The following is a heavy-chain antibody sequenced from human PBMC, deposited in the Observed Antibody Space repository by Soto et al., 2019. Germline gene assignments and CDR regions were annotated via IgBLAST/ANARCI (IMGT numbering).Heavy chain of an antibody. Sequence: ASVKVSCKTSGYTFINYFMQWVRQAPGQGLEWVGIINPNDGTTSYAQKKQGRVAITRDTSASTAYMELSSLRSEDTAVYYCARGITLPTPLDYWGQGTLVTVSS. CDR3: ARGITLPTPLDY. V-gene: IGHV1-46*01. CDR2: INPNDGTT. J-gene: IGHJ4*02. CDR1: GYTFINYF. D-gene: IGHD1-20*01.